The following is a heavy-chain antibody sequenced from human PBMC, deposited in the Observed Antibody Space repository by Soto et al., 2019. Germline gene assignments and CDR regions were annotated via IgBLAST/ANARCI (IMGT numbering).Heavy chain of an antibody. D-gene: IGHD6-13*01. CDR1: GYTFTSYA. J-gene: IGHJ2*01. V-gene: IGHV1-3*01. CDR2: INAGNGNT. Sequence: ASVKVSCKASGYTFTSYAMHWVRQAPGQRLEWMGWINAGNGNTKYSQKFQGRVTITRDTSASTAYMELSSLRSEDTAVYYCARDFEGIAAAGRSWYFDLWGRGTLVTVSS. CDR3: ARDFEGIAAAGRSWYFDL.